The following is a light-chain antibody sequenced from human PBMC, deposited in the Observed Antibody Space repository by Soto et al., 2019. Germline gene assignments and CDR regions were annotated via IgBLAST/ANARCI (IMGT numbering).Light chain of an antibody. CDR2: EVS. V-gene: IGKV2-29*03. CDR1: HSLLHSKGYNY. Sequence: EIVMTQSPLSLPVTPGKPSSISCRFSHSLLHSKGYNYLHWYVQNPGQDPXPPIYEVSNRFSGVPARSSGSGPRTDSTLKISRVDPDDVRIYYCMQAIDLPWTFGQGTKVDI. J-gene: IGKJ1*01. CDR3: MQAIDLPWT.